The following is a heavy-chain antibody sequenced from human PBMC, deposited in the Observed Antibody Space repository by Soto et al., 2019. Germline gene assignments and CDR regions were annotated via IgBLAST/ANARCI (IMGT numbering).Heavy chain of an antibody. CDR1: GGSFSGYY. Sequence: SETLSLTCAVYGGSFSGYYWSWIRQPPGKGLEWIGEINHSGSTNYNPSLKSRVTISVDTSKNQFSLKLSSVTAADTAVYYCARARSSSWSVLNWFDPWGQGTLVTVSS. CDR3: ARARSSSWSVLNWFDP. D-gene: IGHD6-13*01. J-gene: IGHJ5*02. V-gene: IGHV4-34*01. CDR2: INHSGST.